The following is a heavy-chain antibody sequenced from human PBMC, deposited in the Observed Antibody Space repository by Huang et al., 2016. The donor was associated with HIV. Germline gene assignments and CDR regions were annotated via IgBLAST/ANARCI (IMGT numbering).Heavy chain of an antibody. CDR1: GGSISSYY. Sequence: QVQLQESGPGLVKPSETLSLTCTVSGGSISSYYWSWIRQPPGKGLEWIGYIHYRGSPNYNPSLKSRVTTSVDTSKNQFFVKLSSVTAADTAVYYCARGGPYSRDYYYYGMDVWGQGTTVTVSS. D-gene: IGHD6-13*01. CDR2: IHYRGSP. CDR3: ARGGPYSRDYYYYGMDV. J-gene: IGHJ6*02. V-gene: IGHV4-59*01.